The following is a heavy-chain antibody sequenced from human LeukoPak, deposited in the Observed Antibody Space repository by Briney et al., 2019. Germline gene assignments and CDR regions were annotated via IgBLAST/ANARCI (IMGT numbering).Heavy chain of an antibody. V-gene: IGHV4-30-4*07. CDR1: GGSISSGGYS. Sequence: SQTLSLTCAVSGGSISSGGYSWSWIRQPPGKGLEWIGYIYYSGSTYYNPSLKSRVSISVDTSKNQFSLKLSSVTAADTTVYYCARGQYYYGSGPGWFDPWGQGTLVTVSS. CDR3: ARGQYYYGSGPGWFDP. J-gene: IGHJ5*02. D-gene: IGHD3-10*01. CDR2: IYYSGST.